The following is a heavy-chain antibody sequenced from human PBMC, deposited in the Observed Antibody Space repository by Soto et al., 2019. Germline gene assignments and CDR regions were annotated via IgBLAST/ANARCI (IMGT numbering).Heavy chain of an antibody. CDR2: LSGSVSNT. Sequence: GVSRSLSWDPSALTETSHALRWVRQAPGKGLEWASGLSGSVSNTTYADSVKGRFTISKDNSRNTLFLQMNSLRPEDMAVHYFAKEVESMYCYFDLWGSVTMVAVAS. D-gene: IGHD1-1*01. V-gene: IGHV3-23*01. CDR1: ALTETSHA. CDR3: AKEVESMYCYFDL. J-gene: IGHJ2*01.